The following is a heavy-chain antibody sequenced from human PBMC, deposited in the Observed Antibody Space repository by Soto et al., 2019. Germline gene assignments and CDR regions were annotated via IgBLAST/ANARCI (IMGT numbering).Heavy chain of an antibody. V-gene: IGHV1-69*13. CDR3: ARGRRQERRGGGVDY. Sequence: SLKVACKASGYTISIYVISWLRQTNGQGLEWMGGIIPIFGTANYAQKFQGRVTITADESTSTAYVELSSLRSEDTAVYFCARGRRQERRGGGVDYWGQGTLVTVSS. D-gene: IGHD2-8*01. J-gene: IGHJ4*02. CDR2: IIPIFGTA. CDR1: GYTISIYV.